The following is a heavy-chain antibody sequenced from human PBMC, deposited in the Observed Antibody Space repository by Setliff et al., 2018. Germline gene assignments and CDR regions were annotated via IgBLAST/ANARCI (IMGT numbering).Heavy chain of an antibody. D-gene: IGHD2-2*01. CDR2: ISSSSSNI. V-gene: IGHV3-23*01. CDR3: AKDLRSSPRVIDAFDI. Sequence: PGGSLRLSCALSGFTFSSYAMIWVRQAPGKGLDWVSSISSSSSNIYYADSVKGRFTISRDNSKNTLYLQMNSLRAEDTAVYYCAKDLRSSPRVIDAFDIWGQGTMVTVSS. J-gene: IGHJ3*02. CDR1: GFTFSSYA.